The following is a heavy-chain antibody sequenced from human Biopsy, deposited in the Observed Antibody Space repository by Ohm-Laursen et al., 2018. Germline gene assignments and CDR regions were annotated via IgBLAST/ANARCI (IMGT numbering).Heavy chain of an antibody. CDR1: GGSFSNDY. CDR2: VSHNGGT. Sequence: SDTLSLTCAVSGGSFSNDYWTWIRQSPGKGLEWIGEVSHNGGTNYNPSLKARVSISMDTSKNQFSLNLNSVTAADTALYYCARGKRGPVAIPRDNPNRIRGWFDPWGPGTLVTVSS. J-gene: IGHJ5*02. CDR3: ARGKRGPVAIPRDNPNRIRGWFDP. D-gene: IGHD2-21*01. V-gene: IGHV4-34*01.